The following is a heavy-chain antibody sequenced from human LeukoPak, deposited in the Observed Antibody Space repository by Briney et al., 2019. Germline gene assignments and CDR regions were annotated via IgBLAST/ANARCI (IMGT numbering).Heavy chain of an antibody. CDR2: ISTSGSPI. V-gene: IGHV3-48*04. CDR3: AGTGL. D-gene: IGHD1-14*01. Sequence: SGGSLRLSCAASGFTFSSYAMNWVRQAPGKGLEWVSYISTSGSPIYYADSVKGRFTISRDNAKNSLYLQMNSLRVDDTAAYFCAGTGLWGQGTLVTVSS. CDR1: GFTFSSYA. J-gene: IGHJ4*02.